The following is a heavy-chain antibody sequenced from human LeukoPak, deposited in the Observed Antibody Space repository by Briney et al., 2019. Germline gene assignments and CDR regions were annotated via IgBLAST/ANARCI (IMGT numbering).Heavy chain of an antibody. V-gene: IGHV4-59*08. CDR1: GGSISSYY. CDR2: IYYSGST. Sequence: SETLSLTCTVSGGSISSYYWSWIRQPPGKGLEWIGYIYYSGSTNYNPSLKSRVTISVDTSKNQFSLKLSSVTTADTAVYYCARGGTWFNPWGQGTLVTVSS. J-gene: IGHJ5*02. CDR3: ARGGTWFNP. D-gene: IGHD1-26*01.